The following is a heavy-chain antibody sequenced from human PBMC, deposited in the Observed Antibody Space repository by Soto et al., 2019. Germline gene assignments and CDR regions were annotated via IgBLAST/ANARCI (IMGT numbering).Heavy chain of an antibody. CDR2: IWYDGSNK. V-gene: IGHV3-33*01. Sequence: QVQLVESGGGVVQPGRSLRLSCAGSGFTFSSYGIHWVRQAPGKGLEWVAIIWYDGSNKYYVDSVKGRFTISKDNSKNTVYLQMNSLRVEDTAVYYCARAGSPYKTFDYWGQGTLVTVSS. CDR3: ARAGSPYKTFDY. CDR1: GFTFSSYG. J-gene: IGHJ4*02. D-gene: IGHD1-20*01.